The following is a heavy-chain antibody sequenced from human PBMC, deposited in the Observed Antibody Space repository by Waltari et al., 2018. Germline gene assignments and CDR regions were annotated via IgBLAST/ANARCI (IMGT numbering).Heavy chain of an antibody. D-gene: IGHD6-13*01. CDR2: INAGNGNT. Sequence: QVQLVQSGAEVKKPGASVKVSCKASGYTFTSSAMHWVRQAPGQRLEWMGWINAGNGNTKYSQKFQGRVTITRDTSASTAYMELSSLRSEDTAVYYCARNKASYSSSWSGFDYWGQGTLVTVAS. CDR3: ARNKASYSSSWSGFDY. CDR1: GYTFTSSA. J-gene: IGHJ4*02. V-gene: IGHV1-3*01.